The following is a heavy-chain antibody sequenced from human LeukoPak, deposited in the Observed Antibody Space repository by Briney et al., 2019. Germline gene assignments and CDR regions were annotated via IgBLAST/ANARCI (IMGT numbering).Heavy chain of an antibody. Sequence: SSETLSLTCTVSGGSISSSSYYWGWIRQPPGKGLEWIGSIYYSGSTYYNPSLKSRVTISVDTSKNQFSLKLSSVTAADTAVYYCARHPFGYCSSTSCPPQGAFDIWGQGTMVTVSS. CDR3: ARHPFGYCSSTSCPPQGAFDI. CDR2: IYYSGST. D-gene: IGHD2-2*03. CDR1: GGSISSSSYY. J-gene: IGHJ3*02. V-gene: IGHV4-39*01.